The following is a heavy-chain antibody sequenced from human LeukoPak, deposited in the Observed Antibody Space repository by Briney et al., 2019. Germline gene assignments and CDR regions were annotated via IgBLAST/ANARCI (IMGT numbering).Heavy chain of an antibody. CDR2: INHNGNVN. V-gene: IGHV3-7*03. D-gene: IGHD3-16*01. J-gene: IGHJ6*02. CDR1: GFTFSSYW. CDR3: ARGGGLDV. Sequence: GGSLRLSCAASGFTFSSYWRNWARQAPGKGLEWVASINHNGNVNYYVDSVKGRFTISRDNAKNSLYLQMSNLRADDTAVYFCARGGGLDVWGQGATVTVSS.